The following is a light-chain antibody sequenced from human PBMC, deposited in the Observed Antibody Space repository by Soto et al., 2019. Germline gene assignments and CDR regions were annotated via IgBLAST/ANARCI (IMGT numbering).Light chain of an antibody. J-gene: IGKJ1*01. CDR1: QSVNTW. Sequence: DVQMTQSPSTLSASVGDRVTITCRASQSVNTWLAWFQQKPGKAPKVLIYRASNLEIGVPSRFSGSGSGTEFILTISSLQPDDFATDYCQQYSGYPWTFGQGTKVEIK. CDR3: QQYSGYPWT. V-gene: IGKV1-5*03. CDR2: RAS.